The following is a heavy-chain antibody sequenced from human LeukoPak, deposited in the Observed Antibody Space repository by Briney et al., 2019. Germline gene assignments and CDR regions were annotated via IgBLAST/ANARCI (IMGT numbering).Heavy chain of an antibody. J-gene: IGHJ2*01. CDR1: GFTFSSYD. Sequence: PGGSLRLSCAASGFTFSSYDMTWVRQAPGKGLEWVSTISGSGGSTYYADSVKGRFTISRDNSKNTLYLQMNSLRAEDTAVYYCAKVGNKYSGSYPYWYFDLWGRGTLVTVSS. CDR2: ISGSGGST. V-gene: IGHV3-23*01. D-gene: IGHD1-26*01. CDR3: AKVGNKYSGSYPYWYFDL.